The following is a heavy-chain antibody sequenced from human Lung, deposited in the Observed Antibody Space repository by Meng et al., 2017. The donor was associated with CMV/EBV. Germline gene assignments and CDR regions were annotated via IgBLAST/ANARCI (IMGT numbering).Heavy chain of an antibody. CDR3: ARDLPLAWYQPDGVDG. Sequence: SCAASGFTFSDYYMTWIRQAPGKGLEWISYISGSGYTTYYADSVKGRFTISRDNAKSSLYLQMNSLTAEDTGVYYCARDLPLAWYQPDGVDGWXQGIXVTVSS. CDR1: GFTFSDYY. V-gene: IGHV3-11*04. J-gene: IGHJ6*02. CDR2: ISGSGYTT. D-gene: IGHD2-2*01.